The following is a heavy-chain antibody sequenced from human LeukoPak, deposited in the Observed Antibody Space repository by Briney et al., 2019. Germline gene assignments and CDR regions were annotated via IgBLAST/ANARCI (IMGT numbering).Heavy chain of an antibody. Sequence: GGSLRLSCAASGFTFSSYGMSWVRQAPGKGLEWVSAISGSGGSTYYADSVKGRFTISRDNSKNTLYLQMNSLRAEDTAVYYCAKGLGRRALWGMDVWGQGTAVTVSS. J-gene: IGHJ6*02. CDR3: AKGLGRRALWGMDV. CDR2: ISGSGGST. V-gene: IGHV3-23*01. D-gene: IGHD7-27*01. CDR1: GFTFSSYG.